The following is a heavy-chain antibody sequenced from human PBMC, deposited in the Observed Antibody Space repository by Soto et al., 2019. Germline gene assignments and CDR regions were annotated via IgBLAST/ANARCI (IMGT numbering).Heavy chain of an antibody. V-gene: IGHV4-34*01. D-gene: IGHD3-3*01. J-gene: IGHJ5*02. Sequence: PSETLSLTCAVYGGSFSGYYWSWIRQPPGKGLEWIGEINHSGSTNYNPSLKSRVTISVDTSKNQFSLKLSSVTAADTAVYYCARGRQYDFWSGYYTDRARFDPWGQGTLVTVSS. CDR3: ARGRQYDFWSGYYTDRARFDP. CDR2: INHSGST. CDR1: GGSFSGYY.